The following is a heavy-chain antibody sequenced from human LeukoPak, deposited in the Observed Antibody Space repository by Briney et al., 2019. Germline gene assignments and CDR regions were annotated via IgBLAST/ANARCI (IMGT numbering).Heavy chain of an antibody. V-gene: IGHV4-39*01. J-gene: IGHJ5*02. D-gene: IGHD2-21*02. CDR2: SYYSGST. CDR1: GCTISSCSYY. CDR3: ARQPTCGGDCYHNWFDP. Sequence: SETLPLTFTVSGCTISSCSYYWVWLPQSPGEGLVWGGSSYYSGSTYYNPHTTSRVTISADTSKTQFSLKLSSVAAADTAVYYCARQPTCGGDCYHNWFDPWGEGTLVTVSS.